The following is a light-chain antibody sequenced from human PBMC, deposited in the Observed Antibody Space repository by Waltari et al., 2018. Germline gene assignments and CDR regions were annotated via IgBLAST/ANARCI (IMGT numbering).Light chain of an antibody. CDR2: QVS. V-gene: IGLV2-23*02. J-gene: IGLJ2*01. CDR1: SSDIGRYEL. CDR3: CSSVGSSSFVV. Sequence: QSALTQPASVSGYPGQSITISCTGTSSDIGRYELVSCYQKHPGKAPKLIIYQVSNRPSGVSDRFSGSKSGNTASLTISGLQAEDEADYSCCSSVGSSSFVVFGGGTKLTVL.